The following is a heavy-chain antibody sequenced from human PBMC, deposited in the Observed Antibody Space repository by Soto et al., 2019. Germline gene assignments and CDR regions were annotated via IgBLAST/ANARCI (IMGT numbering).Heavy chain of an antibody. V-gene: IGHV3-9*01. CDR3: AKDPGIVVVVAATDAFDI. CDR1: GFTFDDYA. J-gene: IGHJ3*02. Sequence: EVQLVESGGGLVQPGRSLRLSCAASGFTFDDYAMHWVRQAPGKGLEWVSGISWNSGSIGYADSVKGRFTISRDNAKNSLYLQMNSLRAEDTALYYCAKDPGIVVVVAATDAFDIWGQGTMVTVSS. CDR2: ISWNSGSI. D-gene: IGHD2-15*01.